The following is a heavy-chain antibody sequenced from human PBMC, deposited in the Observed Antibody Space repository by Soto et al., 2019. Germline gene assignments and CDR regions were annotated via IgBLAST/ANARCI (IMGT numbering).Heavy chain of an antibody. Sequence: LRLSCAASGFTFSSYGMHWVRQAPGKGLEWLSLISYDGSNKYYADSVKGRFTVSRDTSRNMLFLQMSSLRTEDTAVYYCAREHCSGGSCYAIYDFDYWGLGTLVTVSS. CDR3: AREHCSGGSCYAIYDFDY. V-gene: IGHV3-30*03. CDR2: ISYDGSNK. CDR1: GFTFSSYG. D-gene: IGHD2-15*01. J-gene: IGHJ4*02.